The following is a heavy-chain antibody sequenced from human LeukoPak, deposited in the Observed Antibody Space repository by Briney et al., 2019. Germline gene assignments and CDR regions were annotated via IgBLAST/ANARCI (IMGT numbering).Heavy chain of an antibody. CDR1: GFSFSRYE. V-gene: IGHV3-13*01. D-gene: IGHD6-19*01. CDR3: VREGRGRSGTNAYDI. Sequence: GGSLRLSCASSGFSFSRYEMYWVRHGPGKRLEWVSAIATSGDTFYAGSVKGRFTISRENAKDSLYLQMNSLSAGDTAVYYCVREGRGRSGTNAYDIWGQGTVVTVST. CDR2: IATSGDT. J-gene: IGHJ3*02.